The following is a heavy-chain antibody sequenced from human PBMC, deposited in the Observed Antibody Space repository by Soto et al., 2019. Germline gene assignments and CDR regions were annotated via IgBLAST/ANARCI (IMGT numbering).Heavy chain of an antibody. J-gene: IGHJ4*02. D-gene: IGHD3-10*01. CDR2: INPSGGST. Sequence: GASVKVSCKASGYTFTSDYMHWVRQAPGQGLEWMGIINPSGGSTSYAKKFHRRAPMTRHPSTCTVYLKLSSLRSEDSALYYFLIVLEPYYYCSAHRGQGTRVTVSS. V-gene: IGHV1-46*01. CDR1: GYTFTSDY. CDR3: LIVLEPYYYCSAH.